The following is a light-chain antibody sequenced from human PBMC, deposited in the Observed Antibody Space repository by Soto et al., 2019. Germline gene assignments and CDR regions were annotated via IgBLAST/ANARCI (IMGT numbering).Light chain of an antibody. CDR2: EGS. CDR1: SSDVGSYNL. Sequence: QSALTQPASVSGSPGQSITISCTGTSSDVGSYNLVSWYQQHPGKAPKLMIYEGSKRPSGVSNRFSGSKAGNTASLTISGLQSEDEADYYCCSYAGSYTGVFGGGTKVTVL. CDR3: CSYAGSYTGV. J-gene: IGLJ3*02. V-gene: IGLV2-14*02.